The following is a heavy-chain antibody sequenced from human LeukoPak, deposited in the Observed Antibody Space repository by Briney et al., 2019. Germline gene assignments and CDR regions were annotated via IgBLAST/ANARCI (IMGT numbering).Heavy chain of an antibody. CDR3: ARVPRSYYYYYYMDV. CDR1: GGSISGYH. V-gene: IGHV4-59*01. CDR2: IYYSGSS. Sequence: SETLSLTCNVSGGSISGYHWSWIRQPPGKGLEWLGYIYYSGSSNYNPSLKSRVTMSADTSKNQFTLKLSSVTAADTAVYYCARVPRSYYYYYYMDVWGKGTTVTVSS. J-gene: IGHJ6*03.